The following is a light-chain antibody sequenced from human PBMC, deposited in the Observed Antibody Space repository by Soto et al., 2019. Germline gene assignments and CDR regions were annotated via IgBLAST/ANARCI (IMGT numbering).Light chain of an antibody. CDR1: QSVLYSSNNKNY. V-gene: IGKV4-1*01. CDR3: QQYYSTPRT. J-gene: IGKJ1*01. Sequence: DIVMTQSPDSVPASLGERATINCKSSQSVLYSSNNKNYLAWYQQKPGQPPNLLIYWASTRESGVPDRFSGSGSGTNFTLTISSLLAEDVAVYFCQQYYSTPRTFGQGTRVEIK. CDR2: WAS.